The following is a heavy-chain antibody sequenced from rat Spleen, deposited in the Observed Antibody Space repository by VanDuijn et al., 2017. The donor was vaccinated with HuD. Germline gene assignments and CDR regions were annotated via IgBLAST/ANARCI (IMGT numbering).Heavy chain of an antibody. CDR2: IWTGGNT. J-gene: IGHJ2*01. Sequence: QVQLRESGPGLVQPSQTLSLTCSVSGFSLTGNNIYWVRQPPGKGLEWMGVIWTGGNTAYNSLLKSRLSINRDTSKSQVLLKMSSLQTEDTATYYCARANRESYAHFDYWGQGVMVTVSS. CDR1: GFSLTGNN. CDR3: ARANRESYAHFDY. D-gene: IGHD1-12*01. V-gene: IGHV2-30*01.